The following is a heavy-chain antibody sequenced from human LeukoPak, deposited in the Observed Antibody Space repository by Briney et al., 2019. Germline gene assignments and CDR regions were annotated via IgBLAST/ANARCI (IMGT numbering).Heavy chain of an antibody. D-gene: IGHD1-26*01. CDR1: GYTFTGYY. J-gene: IGHJ5*02. Sequence: ASVKVSCKASGYTFTGYYMHWVRQAPGQGLEWMGWINPNSGDTNYAQKFQGRVTMTRDTSISTAYMELSRLRSDDTAVYYCARKRSGSQRGNWFDPWGQGTLVTVSS. V-gene: IGHV1-2*02. CDR2: INPNSGDT. CDR3: ARKRSGSQRGNWFDP.